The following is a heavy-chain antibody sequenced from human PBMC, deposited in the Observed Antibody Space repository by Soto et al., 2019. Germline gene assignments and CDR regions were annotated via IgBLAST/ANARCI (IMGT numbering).Heavy chain of an antibody. D-gene: IGHD1-20*01. CDR2: IFYSGIT. Sequence: QLQLQESGPGLLKPSETLSLTCTVSGGSIRSSTYYWGWIRQSPGKGLEWIGSIFYSGITYYRPSLKSLVTMSVDTSKNQFSLNLSSVTAADTAVYYCVRHLTGPPVDYWGQGTLVTVS. CDR1: GGSIRSSTYY. V-gene: IGHV4-39*01. J-gene: IGHJ4*02. CDR3: VRHLTGPPVDY.